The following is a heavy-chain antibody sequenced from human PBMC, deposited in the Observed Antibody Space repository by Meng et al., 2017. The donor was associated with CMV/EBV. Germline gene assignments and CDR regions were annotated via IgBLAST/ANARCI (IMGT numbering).Heavy chain of an antibody. D-gene: IGHD4-23*01. CDR2: MNPNSGNT. CDR1: GYTFTSYD. Sequence: ASAKVSCKASGYTFTSYDINWVRQATGQGLEWMGWMNPNSGNTGYAQKFQGRVTMTRNTSISTAYMELSSLRSEDTAVYYCARGLDPTTVENWFDPWGQGTLVTVSS. CDR3: ARGLDPTTVENWFDP. V-gene: IGHV1-8*01. J-gene: IGHJ5*02.